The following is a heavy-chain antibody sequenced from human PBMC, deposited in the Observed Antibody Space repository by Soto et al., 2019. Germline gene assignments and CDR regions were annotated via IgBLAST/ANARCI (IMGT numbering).Heavy chain of an antibody. CDR1: GFTFSSYA. Sequence: EVQLLESGGGLVQPGGSLRLSCAASGFTFSSYAMNWVRQAPGKGLEWVSIISGDGGTTSYADSVKGRFTISRDNSKNTLYIQMNSLSAEDTAVYYCAKKRVLVPAMYHFDYWGQGTLVTVSS. D-gene: IGHD2-2*01. CDR3: AKKRVLVPAMYHFDY. J-gene: IGHJ4*02. V-gene: IGHV3-23*01. CDR2: ISGDGGTT.